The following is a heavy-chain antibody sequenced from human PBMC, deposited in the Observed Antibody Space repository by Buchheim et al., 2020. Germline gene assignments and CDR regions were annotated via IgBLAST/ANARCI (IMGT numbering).Heavy chain of an antibody. J-gene: IGHJ6*02. CDR1: GGSISSYY. CDR2: IYYSGST. V-gene: IGHV4-59*01. D-gene: IGHD6-13*01. CDR3: ARDRVAAAGQKGYYYYYGMDV. Sequence: QVQLQESGPGLVKPSETLSLTCTVSGGSISSYYWSWIRQPPGKGLEWIGYIYYSGSTNYNPSLKSRATISVDTSKNQFSLKLSSVTAADTAVYYCARDRVAAAGQKGYYYYYGMDVWGQGTT.